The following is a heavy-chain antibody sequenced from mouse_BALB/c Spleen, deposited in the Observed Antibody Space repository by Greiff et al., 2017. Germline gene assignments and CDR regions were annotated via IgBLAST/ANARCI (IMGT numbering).Heavy chain of an antibody. Sequence: QVQLKQSGPELEKPGASVKISCKASGYSFTSYWMNWVKQRPGQGLEWIGMIHPSDSETRLNQKFKDKATLTVDKSSSTAYMQLSSPTSEDSAVYYCARHWDGYSFAYWGQGTLVTVSA. CDR1: GYSFTSYW. CDR3: ARHWDGYSFAY. D-gene: IGHD2-3*01. J-gene: IGHJ3*01. V-gene: IGHV1S126*01. CDR2: IHPSDSET.